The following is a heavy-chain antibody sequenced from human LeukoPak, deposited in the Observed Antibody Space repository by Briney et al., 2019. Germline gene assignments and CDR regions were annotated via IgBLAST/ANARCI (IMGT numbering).Heavy chain of an antibody. CDR3: AKDRVRDNGWDIDY. CDR1: GFTSRNYA. CDR2: FSAAGT. D-gene: IGHD6-19*01. Sequence: PGGSLRLSCVGSGFTSRNYAMNWVRQAPGKGLEWVSGFSAAGTYYADSVKGRFTTSRDDSKNTIYLQMNSLTAEDTGVYYCAKDRVRDNGWDIDYWGQGTLVTVSS. V-gene: IGHV3-23*01. J-gene: IGHJ4*02.